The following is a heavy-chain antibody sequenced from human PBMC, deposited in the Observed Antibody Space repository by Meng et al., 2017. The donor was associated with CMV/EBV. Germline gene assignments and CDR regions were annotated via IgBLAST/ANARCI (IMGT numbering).Heavy chain of an antibody. CDR3: ARGGLGIGSSWPTYGGVLYYYCGMDV. CDR1: GFTFSDYY. J-gene: IGHJ6*02. Sequence: GESLKISCAASGFTFSDYYMSWIRQAPGKGLEWVSYISSSGSTIYYADSVKGRFTISRDNAKNSLYLQMNSLRAEDTAVYYCARGGLGIGSSWPTYGGVLYYYCGMDVWGQGTTVTVSS. D-gene: IGHD6-13*01. CDR2: ISSSGSTI. V-gene: IGHV3-11*01.